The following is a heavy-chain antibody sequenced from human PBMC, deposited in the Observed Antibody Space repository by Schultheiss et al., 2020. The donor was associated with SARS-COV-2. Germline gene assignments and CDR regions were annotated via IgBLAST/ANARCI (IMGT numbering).Heavy chain of an antibody. Sequence: GGSLRLSCAASGFTFSSYAMSWVRQAPGKGLEWVSVIYSGGSTYYADSVKGRFTISRDMSKNTLYLQMNSLKTEDTAVYYCTTDLALGGYYLHCHWGQGNLVTGSS. CDR1: GFTFSSYA. D-gene: IGHD3-22*01. V-gene: IGHV3-23*03. CDR3: TTDLALGGYYLHCH. CDR2: IYSGGST. J-gene: IGHJ4*02.